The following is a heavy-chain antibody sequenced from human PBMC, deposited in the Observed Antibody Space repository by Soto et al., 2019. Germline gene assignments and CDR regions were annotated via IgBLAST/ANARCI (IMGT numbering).Heavy chain of an antibody. J-gene: IGHJ3*02. Sequence: QVQLQESGPGLVKPSETLSLTCTVSGASISSSYWSWIRQSPGKGLEWIGYVYYSGSTNYNPSLKSRVTISVDTSKNQFSLKLSSVTPADTAVYYCARGYYDSSGQSNTFAIWGQGTMVTVSS. CDR1: GASISSSY. V-gene: IGHV4-59*01. D-gene: IGHD3-22*01. CDR2: VYYSGST. CDR3: ARGYYDSSGQSNTFAI.